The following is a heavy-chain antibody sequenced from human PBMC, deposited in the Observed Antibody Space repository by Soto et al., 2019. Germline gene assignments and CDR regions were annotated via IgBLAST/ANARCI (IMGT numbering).Heavy chain of an antibody. J-gene: IGHJ3*02. CDR1: GGSISSSNW. CDR2: IYHSGSS. D-gene: IGHD1-26*01. CDR3: ARFNSGNYYEGFDI. Sequence: QVQLQESGPGLVKPSGTLSLTCAVSGGSISSSNWWSWVRQPPGKGLVGIGEIYHSGSSNYNPSLKTRVTLSVDKSKTQSSLTLSSVTAGDTAVYYFARFNSGNYYEGFDIWGQGTMVTVSS. V-gene: IGHV4-4*02.